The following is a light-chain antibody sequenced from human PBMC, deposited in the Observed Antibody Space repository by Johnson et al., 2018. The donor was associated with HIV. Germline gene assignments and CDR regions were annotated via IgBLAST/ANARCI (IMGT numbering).Light chain of an antibody. CDR3: GTWDSSLGGV. V-gene: IGLV1-51*01. CDR2: DNN. Sequence: QSVLTQPPSVSAAPGQKVTISCSGSGSNIGNNYVSWYQQLPGTAPKLLIYDNNKRPSGIPDRFSGSKSGTSATLGITGLQTGDEADYYGGTWDSSLGGVFGTGTKVTVL. J-gene: IGLJ1*01. CDR1: GSNIGNNY.